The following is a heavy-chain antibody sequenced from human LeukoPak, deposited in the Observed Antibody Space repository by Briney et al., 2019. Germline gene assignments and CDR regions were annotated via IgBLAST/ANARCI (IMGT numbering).Heavy chain of an antibody. CDR3: AKIGIRRRQNYYGSGSLDY. CDR1: GFTFSSYG. Sequence: RPGGSLRLSCAASGFTFSSYGMHWVRQAPGKGLEWVAFIRYDGSNKYYADSVKGRFTISRDNSKNTLYLQMNSLRAEDTAVYYCAKIGIRRRQNYYGSGSLDYWGQGTLVTVSS. CDR2: IRYDGSNK. J-gene: IGHJ4*02. D-gene: IGHD3-10*01. V-gene: IGHV3-30*02.